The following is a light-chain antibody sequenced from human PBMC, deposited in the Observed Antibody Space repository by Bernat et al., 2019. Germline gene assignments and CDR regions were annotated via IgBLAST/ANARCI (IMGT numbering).Light chain of an antibody. CDR1: QDISNY. CDR2: DAS. CDR3: QQYDNRPDT. V-gene: IGKV1-33*01. Sequence: DIQMTQSPSSLSASVGDRVTITCQASQDISNYLNWYQQKPGTAPKLLIYDASNLETGVPSRFSGSGSGTDFTFTISSLQPEDIATYYCQQYDNRPDTFGQGTKRENK. J-gene: IGKJ2*01.